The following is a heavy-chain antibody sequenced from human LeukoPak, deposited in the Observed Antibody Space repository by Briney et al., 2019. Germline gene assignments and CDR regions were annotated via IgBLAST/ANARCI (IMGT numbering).Heavy chain of an antibody. J-gene: IGHJ4*02. V-gene: IGHV1-69*05. CDR1: GYTFTSYA. D-gene: IGHD2-15*01. CDR3: ATCSGGSCSYGY. CDR2: IIPIFGTA. Sequence: SVKVSCKASGYTFTSYAISWVRQAPGQGLEWMGRIIPIFGTANYAQKFQGRVTITTDESTSTAYMELSSLRSEDTAVYYCATCSGGSCSYGYWGQGTLVTVSS.